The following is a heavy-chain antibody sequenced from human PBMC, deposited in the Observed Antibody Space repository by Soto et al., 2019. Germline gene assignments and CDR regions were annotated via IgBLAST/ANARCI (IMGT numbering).Heavy chain of an antibody. V-gene: IGHV4-31*03. CDR2: IYYSGST. CDR1: GGSISSGGYY. Sequence: SETLSLTCTVSGGSISSGGYYWSWIRQHPGKGLEWIGYIYYSGSTYYNPSLKSRVTISVDTSKNQFSLKLSSVTAADTAVYYCARDRRYYDSSGYSSFDYWGQGILVTVSS. J-gene: IGHJ4*02. D-gene: IGHD3-22*01. CDR3: ARDRRYYDSSGYSSFDY.